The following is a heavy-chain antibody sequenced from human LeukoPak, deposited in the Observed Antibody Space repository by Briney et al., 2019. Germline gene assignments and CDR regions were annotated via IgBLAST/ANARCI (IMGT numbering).Heavy chain of an antibody. CDR1: GYSFSSYW. CDR2: IYPGGSET. CDR3: ARASRDGYNQDFDH. Sequence: GESLKISCKGLGYSFSSYWNAWVRQRPGKGLEWMGIIYPGGSETRYDPSFQGQVTISADSSTSTAYLQWSSLRASDTAMYYCARASRDGYNQDFDHWGQGTLVTVSS. V-gene: IGHV5-51*01. J-gene: IGHJ4*02. D-gene: IGHD5-24*01.